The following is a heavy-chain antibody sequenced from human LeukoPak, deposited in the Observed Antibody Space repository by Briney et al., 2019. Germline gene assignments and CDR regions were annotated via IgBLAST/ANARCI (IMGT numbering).Heavy chain of an antibody. J-gene: IGHJ6*02. D-gene: IGHD2-2*01. V-gene: IGHV4-30-2*01. CDR2: IYHSGST. Sequence: PSETLSLTCAVSGGSISSGGYSWNWIRQPPGKGLEWIGYIYHSGSTYYNPSLKSRVTISVDRSKNQFSLKLSSVTAADTAVYYCARGPHCSSTSCYGYYYYGMDVWGQGTTVTVSS. CDR3: ARGPHCSSTSCYGYYYYGMDV. CDR1: GGSISSGGYS.